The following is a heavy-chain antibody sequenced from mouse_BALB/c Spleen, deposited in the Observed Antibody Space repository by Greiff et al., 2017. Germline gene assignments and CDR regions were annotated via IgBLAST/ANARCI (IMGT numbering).Heavy chain of an antibody. CDR1: GFTFSSYG. Sequence: EVQLQESGGDLVKPGGSLKLSCAASGFTFSSYGMSWVRQTPDKRLEWVATISSGGSYTYYPDSVKGRFTISRDNAKNTLYLQMSSLKSEDTAMYYCASLWDEDYFDYWGQGTTLTVSS. CDR2: ISSGGSYT. D-gene: IGHD4-1*01. V-gene: IGHV5-6*01. J-gene: IGHJ2*01. CDR3: ASLWDEDYFDY.